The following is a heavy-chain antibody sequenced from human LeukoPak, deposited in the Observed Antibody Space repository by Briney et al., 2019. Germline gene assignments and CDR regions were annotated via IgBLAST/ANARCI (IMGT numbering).Heavy chain of an antibody. J-gene: IGHJ6*02. CDR3: ARVGRGVYGMDV. CDR1: GFTFSIHG. Sequence: GGSLRLSCAASGFTFSIHGMNWVGQGPGKGLEGVSYIINSGGTVYYTDSVQGRFTISRDNARNSLFLQMNSLRDEDTAVYYCARVGRGVYGMDVWGQGTTVTVSS. V-gene: IGHV3-48*02. D-gene: IGHD3-10*01. CDR2: IINSGGTV.